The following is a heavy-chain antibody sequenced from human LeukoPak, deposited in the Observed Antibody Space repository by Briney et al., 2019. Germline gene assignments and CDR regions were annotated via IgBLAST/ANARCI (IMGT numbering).Heavy chain of an antibody. CDR1: GGTFSSYA. Sequence: ASVKVSCKASGGTFSSYAISWVRQAPGQGLEWMGWISAYNGNTNYAQKLQGRVTMTTDTSTSTAYMELRSLRSDDTAVYYCARSGHCSGTSCYAEGLDYWGQGTLVTVSS. V-gene: IGHV1-18*01. CDR3: ARSGHCSGTSCYAEGLDY. D-gene: IGHD2-2*01. J-gene: IGHJ4*02. CDR2: ISAYNGNT.